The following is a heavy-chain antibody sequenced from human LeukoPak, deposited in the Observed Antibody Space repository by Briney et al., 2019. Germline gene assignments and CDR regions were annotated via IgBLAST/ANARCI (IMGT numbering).Heavy chain of an antibody. CDR1: EFTFSTYL. D-gene: IGHD6-13*01. J-gene: IGHJ5*01. V-gene: IGHV3-7*01. CDR2: IKRDGSEK. CDR3: AGERPSSSWYDF. Sequence: GGSLRLSCAASEFTFSTYLMTWVRQAPGKGLEWVANIKRDGSEKYYADSVRGRFTISRDNGKKSLYLQMNSLRVEDTAVYYCAGERPSSSWYDFWGQGTLVTVSS.